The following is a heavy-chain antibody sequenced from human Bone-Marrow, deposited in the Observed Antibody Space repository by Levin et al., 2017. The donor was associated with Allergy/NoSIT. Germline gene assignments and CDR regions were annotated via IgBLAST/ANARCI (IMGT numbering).Heavy chain of an antibody. D-gene: IGHD2-2*01. CDR2: ISTYNGDT. Sequence: ASVKVSCKASGYTFSNYGISWVRQAPGQGLEWMGWISTYNGDTNYTQKLQGRVTMTTDTSTSTAYMELRSLRSDDTAVYYCAKIYSLIPASLGTWLDPWGQGTLVTVTS. CDR3: AKIYSLIPASLGTWLDP. V-gene: IGHV1-18*01. J-gene: IGHJ5*02. CDR1: GYTFSNYG.